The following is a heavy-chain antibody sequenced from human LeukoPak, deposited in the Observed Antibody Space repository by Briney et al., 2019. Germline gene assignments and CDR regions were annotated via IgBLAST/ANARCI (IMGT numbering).Heavy chain of an antibody. D-gene: IGHD1-26*01. V-gene: IGHV4-59*01. J-gene: IGHJ4*02. CDR3: ARGNSGSYSQFDY. CDR2: IYYSGST. Sequence: PSETLSLTCTVSGGSISTYYWSWIRQPPGKGLEWIGYIYYSGSTNYNPSLKSRVTISVDTSKNQFSLKLTSVTAADTAVYYCARGNSGSYSQFDYWAREPWSPSPQ. CDR1: GGSISTYY.